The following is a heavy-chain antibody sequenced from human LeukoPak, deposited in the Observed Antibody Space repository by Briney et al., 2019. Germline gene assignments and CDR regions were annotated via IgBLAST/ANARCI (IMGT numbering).Heavy chain of an antibody. J-gene: IGHJ4*02. V-gene: IGHV3-72*01. CDR1: GFSISDHY. D-gene: IGHD4-17*01. CDR2: VRNKPNGYTT. Sequence: GGSLRLSCAASGFSISDHYMDWVRQAAGKGLEWVGRVRNKPNGYTTDYGTSVKGRFTISRDDSKNSLYLQMNSLTSEDTAVYYCTRVRHGDYFDYWGQGTLVSVSS. CDR3: TRVRHGDYFDY.